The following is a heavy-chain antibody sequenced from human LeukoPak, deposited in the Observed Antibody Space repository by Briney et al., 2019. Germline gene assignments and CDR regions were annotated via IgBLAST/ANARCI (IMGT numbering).Heavy chain of an antibody. CDR3: ARVSTPGRWNRGRVIHYYYMDV. D-gene: IGHD1-1*01. CDR2: MNPNSGNT. J-gene: IGHJ6*03. CDR1: GYTFTSYD. Sequence: ASVKVSCKASGYTFTSYDINWVRQATGQGLEWMGWMNPNSGNTGYAQKFQGRVTMTRNTSISTAYMELSSLRSEDTAVYYCARVSTPGRWNRGRVIHYYYMDVWGKGTTVTVSS. V-gene: IGHV1-8*01.